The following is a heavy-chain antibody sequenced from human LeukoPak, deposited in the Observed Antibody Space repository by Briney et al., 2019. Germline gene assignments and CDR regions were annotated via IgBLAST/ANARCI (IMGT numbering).Heavy chain of an antibody. CDR3: ARYFDSSSWHWFDP. CDR1: GYSFTSYW. V-gene: IGHV5-51*01. D-gene: IGHD6-13*01. J-gene: IGHJ5*02. Sequence: GESLRISCKGSGYSFTSYWIGWVRQMPGKGLEWMGIIYPGDSDTRYSPSFQGQVTISADKSISTAYLQWSSLKASDTAMYSCARYFDSSSWHWFDPWGQGTLVTVSS. CDR2: IYPGDSDT.